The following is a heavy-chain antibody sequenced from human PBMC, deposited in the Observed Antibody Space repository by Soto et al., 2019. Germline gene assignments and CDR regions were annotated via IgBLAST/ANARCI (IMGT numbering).Heavy chain of an antibody. D-gene: IGHD4-17*01. CDR2: IIPIFGTA. CDR1: GGTFSSYA. V-gene: IGHV1-69*12. CDR3: ARGGGYGGNSWYFDL. J-gene: IGHJ2*01. Sequence: QVQLVQSGAEVKKPGSSVKVSCKASGGTFSSYAISWVRQAPGQGLEWMGGIIPIFGTANYAQKFQGRVTITADESTSTAYMELSSLRAEDPAVYYCARGGGYGGNSWYFDLWGRGTLVTVSS.